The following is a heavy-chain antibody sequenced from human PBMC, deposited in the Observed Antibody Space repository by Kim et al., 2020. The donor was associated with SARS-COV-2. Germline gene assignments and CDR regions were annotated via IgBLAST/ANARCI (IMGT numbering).Heavy chain of an antibody. D-gene: IGHD1-20*01. CDR2: IWNDGSHK. J-gene: IGHJ4*02. Sequence: GGSLRLSCVVSGFSFSNYGMHWVRQSPGKGLEWVASIWNDGSHKYYADFVKGRFTISRDNFKNVLFLQVNSLRVEDTAVYYCARGYTDLDYWGQGTL. CDR1: GFSFSNYG. CDR3: ARGYTDLDY. V-gene: IGHV3-33*01.